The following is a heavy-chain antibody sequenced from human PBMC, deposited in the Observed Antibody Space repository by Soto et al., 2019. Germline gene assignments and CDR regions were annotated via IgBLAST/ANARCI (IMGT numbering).Heavy chain of an antibody. V-gene: IGHV1-2*04. CDR2: INLNSGMP. J-gene: IGHJ6*02. D-gene: IGHD3-10*01. CDR1: RHTFRGYY. Sequence: VKVSCKASRHTFRGYYLHWVRQAPGQGLEWMGWINLNSGMPHYAQKFQGLVTLTQDTSINTAYMELSSLRSEDTAVYYCARDKAGRRFGELLGGMDVWGQGTTVTVSS. CDR3: ARDKAGRRFGELLGGMDV.